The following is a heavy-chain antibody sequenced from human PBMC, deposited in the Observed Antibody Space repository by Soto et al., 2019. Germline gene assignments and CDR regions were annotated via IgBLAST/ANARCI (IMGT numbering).Heavy chain of an antibody. D-gene: IGHD6-6*01. Sequence: SVKVSCKASGGTLSGYTISWVRQAPGQGLEWMGRIIPILGIANYAQKFQGRVTITADKSTSTAYMELSSLRSEDTAVYYCGRDARARPFDYWGQGTLVTVSS. V-gene: IGHV1-69*04. CDR2: IIPILGIA. J-gene: IGHJ4*02. CDR3: GRDARARPFDY. CDR1: GGTLSGYT.